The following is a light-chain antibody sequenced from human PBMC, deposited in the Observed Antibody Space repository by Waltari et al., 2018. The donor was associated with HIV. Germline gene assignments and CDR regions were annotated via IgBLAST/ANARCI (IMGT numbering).Light chain of an antibody. J-gene: IGLJ1*01. CDR3: KTRDRSGNLYV. CDR2: GKN. CDR1: NPRTHY. V-gene: IGLV3-19*01. Sequence: SSELTQDPAVSVALGQTVKITCQGDNPRTHYASWYQQKPGQAPVLVSYGKNRRPSEIPDRFSSSASRNKAFLTITGAQAEDEADYYCKTRDRSGNLYVFGTGTTVTVL.